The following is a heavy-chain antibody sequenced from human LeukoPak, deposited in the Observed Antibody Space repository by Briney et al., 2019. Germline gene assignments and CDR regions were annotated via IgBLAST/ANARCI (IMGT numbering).Heavy chain of an antibody. Sequence: SETLSLTCTVSGGSISSYYWSWIRQPPGKGLEWIGYIYYSGSTNYNPSLKSRVTISIDTSKNQFSLKLGSVTAADTAVYYCASYSYGPNWFDPWGQGTLVTVSS. D-gene: IGHD3-16*02. V-gene: IGHV4-59*01. CDR2: IYYSGST. CDR3: ASYSYGPNWFDP. CDR1: GGSISSYY. J-gene: IGHJ5*02.